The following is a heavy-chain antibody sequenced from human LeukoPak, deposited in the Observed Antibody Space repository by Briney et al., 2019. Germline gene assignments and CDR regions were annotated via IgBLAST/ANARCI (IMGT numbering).Heavy chain of an antibody. D-gene: IGHD2-15*01. V-gene: IGHV1-46*01. CDR3: ARDCSGGSCRNFDY. J-gene: IGHJ4*02. CDR1: GYTFTTYY. CDR2: INPSGGST. Sequence: GASVKVSCKASGYTFTTYYIHWVRQAPGQGLEWMGVINPSGGSTTYAQMFQGRVTMTRDTSTSTVYMDLSSLRSEDTAVYCCARDCSGGSCRNFDYWGQGTLVTVSS.